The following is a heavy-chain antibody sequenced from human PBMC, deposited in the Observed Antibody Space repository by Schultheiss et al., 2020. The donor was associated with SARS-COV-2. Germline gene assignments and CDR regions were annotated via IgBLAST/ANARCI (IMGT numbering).Heavy chain of an antibody. CDR1: GGSFSGYY. CDR2: MYNSGST. D-gene: IGHD2-21*01. CDR3: ARGQLWWGY. V-gene: IGHV4-34*01. Sequence: SQTLSLTCAVYGGSFSGYYWSWIRQPPGKGLEWIGHMYNSGSTKYNPSLESRVTISGDTSKNQFSLKLSSVTAADTAVYYCARGQLWWGYWGQGILVTVSS. J-gene: IGHJ4*02.